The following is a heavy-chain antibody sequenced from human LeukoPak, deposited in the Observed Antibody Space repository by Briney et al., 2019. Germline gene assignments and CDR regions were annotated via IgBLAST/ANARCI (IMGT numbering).Heavy chain of an antibody. CDR2: INPNSGGT. CDR1: GYTFTGYY. V-gene: IGHV1-2*02. J-gene: IGHJ1*01. CDR3: ARDGYQPLDVTYFQH. D-gene: IGHD2-2*01. Sequence: SSVKVSCKASGYTFTGYYMHWVRQAPGQGLEWMGWINPNSGGTNYAQKFQGRVTMTRDTSISTAYMELSRLRSDDTAVYYCARDGYQPLDVTYFQHWGQGTLVTVSS.